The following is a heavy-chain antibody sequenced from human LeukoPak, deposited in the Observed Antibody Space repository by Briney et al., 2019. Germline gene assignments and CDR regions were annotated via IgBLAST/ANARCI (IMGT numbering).Heavy chain of an antibody. V-gene: IGHV4-34*01. Sequence: SETLSLTCAVSGGSFSGYYWSWIRQPPGKGLEWIGEINHSGSTNYNPSLKSRVTISVDTSKNQFSLKLSSVTAADTAVYYCAREGDSTSYYYYYMDVWGKGTTVTVSS. CDR1: GGSFSGYY. CDR2: INHSGST. CDR3: AREGDSTSYYYYYMDV. D-gene: IGHD6-13*01. J-gene: IGHJ6*03.